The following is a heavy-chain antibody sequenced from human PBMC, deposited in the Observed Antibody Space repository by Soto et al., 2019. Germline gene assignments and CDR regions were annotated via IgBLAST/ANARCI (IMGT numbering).Heavy chain of an antibody. CDR3: ARDADSSVWPDAFDI. CDR2: IYYSGST. V-gene: IGHV4-31*03. J-gene: IGHJ3*02. CDR1: GGSISSGGYY. D-gene: IGHD3-22*01. Sequence: TSETLSLTCTVSGGSISSGGYYWSWIRQHPGKGLEWIGYIYYSGSTYYNPSLKSRVTISVDTSKNQFSLKLSSVTAADTAVYYCARDADSSVWPDAFDIWGQGTMVTVSS.